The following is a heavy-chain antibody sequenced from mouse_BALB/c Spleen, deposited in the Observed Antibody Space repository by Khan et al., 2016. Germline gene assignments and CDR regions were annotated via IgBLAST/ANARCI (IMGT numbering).Heavy chain of an antibody. J-gene: IGHJ4*01. Sequence: QVQLKQSGPGLVQPSQSLSITCTVSGFSLTSYGVHWVRQSPGKGLEWLGVIWRGGSTDYNAAFMSRLSITKDNSTSQVFFKMNSLQADDTAIYYCDKTIDYGNYYSMDYWGQGTSVTVSS. V-gene: IGHV2-5*01. CDR3: DKTIDYGNYYSMDY. CDR1: GFSLTSYG. CDR2: IWRGGST. D-gene: IGHD2-1*01.